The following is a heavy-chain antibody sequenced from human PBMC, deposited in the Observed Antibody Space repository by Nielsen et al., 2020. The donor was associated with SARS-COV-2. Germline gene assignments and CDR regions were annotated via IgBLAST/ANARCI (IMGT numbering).Heavy chain of an antibody. Sequence: GESLKISCAASGFTLSRYWMNWVRQVPGKGLAWVSRVSSDGTKTTYADSVKGRFTISKDNTRNTLYLQMNSLRAEDTAVYYCVRVRDDGFYYDTGPFDIWGQGSLVTVSS. CDR2: VSSDGTKT. CDR3: VRVRDDGFYYDTGPFDI. V-gene: IGHV3-74*01. J-gene: IGHJ4*02. D-gene: IGHD3-22*01. CDR1: GFTLSRYW.